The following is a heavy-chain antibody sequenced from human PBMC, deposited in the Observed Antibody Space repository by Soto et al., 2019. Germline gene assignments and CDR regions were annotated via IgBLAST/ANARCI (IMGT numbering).Heavy chain of an antibody. V-gene: IGHV4-30-2*01. Sequence: PSETLSLTCAVSGGSISSCGYSWSWIRQPPGKGLEWIGYIYHSGSTYYNPSLKSRVTISVDRSKNQFSLKLSSVTAADTAMYYCARALSYYYDSSGWNWFDPWGQGTLVTVSS. CDR3: ARALSYYYDSSGWNWFDP. CDR1: GGSISSCGYS. CDR2: IYHSGST. J-gene: IGHJ5*02. D-gene: IGHD3-22*01.